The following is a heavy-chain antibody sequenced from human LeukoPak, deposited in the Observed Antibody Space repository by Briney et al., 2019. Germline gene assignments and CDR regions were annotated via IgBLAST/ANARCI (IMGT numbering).Heavy chain of an antibody. J-gene: IGHJ3*02. CDR1: GYTFTDYY. D-gene: IGHD1-14*01. Sequence: ASVKVSCKASGYTFTDYYIHWVRQAPGQGLEWMGWINPNSGDIHYAQKYQGRVTMTRDTSLSTAYMDLSRLTSDDTAVYYCASPRIRNTFDIWGQGTMVTVSS. V-gene: IGHV1-2*02. CDR3: ASPRIRNTFDI. CDR2: INPNSGDI.